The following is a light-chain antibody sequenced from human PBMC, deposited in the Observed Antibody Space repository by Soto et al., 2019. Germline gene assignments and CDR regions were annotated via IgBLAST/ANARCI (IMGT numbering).Light chain of an antibody. J-gene: IGLJ1*01. CDR2: EVS. CDR1: SSDVGGYNY. CDR3: SSYTSSSTLV. V-gene: IGLV2-14*01. Sequence: QSVLTQPASVSGSPGQSITISCTGSSSDVGGYNYVSWYQQHPGKAPRLMISEVSNRPSRVSNRFSGSKSGNTASLTISGLQAADEADYYCSSYTSSSTLVFGAGTKVNV.